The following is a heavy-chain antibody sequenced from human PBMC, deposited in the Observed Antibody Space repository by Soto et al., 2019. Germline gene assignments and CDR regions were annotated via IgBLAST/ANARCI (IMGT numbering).Heavy chain of an antibody. Sequence: SLRLSCAASGFTFSSYAMSWVRQAPGKGLAWVSDISGSGGSTYYADSVKGRFTISRDKSKNTLYLHMNSLRAEDTAVYYFAKEPPRYGSGGSCYTSRYFGYWGQGTLVAVSS. CDR3: AKEPPRYGSGGSCYTSRYFGY. J-gene: IGHJ4*02. CDR2: ISGSGGST. D-gene: IGHD2-15*01. CDR1: GFTFSSYA. V-gene: IGHV3-23*01.